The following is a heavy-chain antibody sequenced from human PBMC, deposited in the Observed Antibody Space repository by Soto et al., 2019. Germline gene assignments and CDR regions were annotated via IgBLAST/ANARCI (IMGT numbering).Heavy chain of an antibody. CDR3: ARDAYYDYVWGSYRYLAY. CDR1: GFTFSSYS. V-gene: IGHV3-21*01. D-gene: IGHD3-16*02. Sequence: GGSLRLSCAASGFTFSSYSMXWVRQAPGKGLEWVSSISSSSSYIYYADSVKGRFTISRDNAKNSLYLQMNSLRAEDTAVYYCARDAYYDYVWGSYRYLAYWGQGTLVTVSS. J-gene: IGHJ4*02. CDR2: ISSSSSYI.